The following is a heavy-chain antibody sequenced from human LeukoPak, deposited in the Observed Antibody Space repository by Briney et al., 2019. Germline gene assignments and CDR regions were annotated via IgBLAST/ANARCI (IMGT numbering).Heavy chain of an antibody. V-gene: IGHV4-31*03. D-gene: IGHD3-22*01. Sequence: SETLSLTCTVSGGSISSGGYYWSWIPQHPGKGLEWIGYIYYSGSTYYNPSLKSRVTISVDTSKNQFSLKLSSVTAADTAVYYCARHYYDSSDKAFDIWGQGTMVTVSS. CDR2: IYYSGST. CDR3: ARHYYDSSDKAFDI. J-gene: IGHJ3*02. CDR1: GGSISSGGYY.